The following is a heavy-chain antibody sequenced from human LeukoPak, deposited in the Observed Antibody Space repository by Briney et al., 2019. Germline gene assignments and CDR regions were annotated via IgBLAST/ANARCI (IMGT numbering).Heavy chain of an antibody. D-gene: IGHD3-22*01. J-gene: IGHJ4*02. CDR3: AKSAYYDASGYYREYYFDY. V-gene: IGHV3-74*01. Sequence: GGSLRLSCAASGFSFGIYWMHWVRQAPGKGPVWVSRINSDGSSTNYADSVKGRFTISRDKTKNTLYLQMNSLRAEDTAVYYCAKSAYYDASGYYREYYFDYWGQGTLVTVSS. CDR2: INSDGSST. CDR1: GFSFGIYW.